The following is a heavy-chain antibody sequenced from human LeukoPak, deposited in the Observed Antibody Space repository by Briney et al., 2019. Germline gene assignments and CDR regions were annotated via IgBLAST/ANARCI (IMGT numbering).Heavy chain of an antibody. Sequence: GGSLRLSCAASGFTFSSYWMSWVRQAPGKGLEWVANIKQDGSEKYYVDSVKGRFTISRDNAKNSLYLQMNSLRAEDTAVYYCARFYVVERRYQAQPYFDYWGQGTLVTVSS. J-gene: IGHJ4*02. CDR3: ARFYVVERRYQAQPYFDY. V-gene: IGHV3-7*01. CDR2: IKQDGSEK. D-gene: IGHD1-1*01. CDR1: GFTFSSYW.